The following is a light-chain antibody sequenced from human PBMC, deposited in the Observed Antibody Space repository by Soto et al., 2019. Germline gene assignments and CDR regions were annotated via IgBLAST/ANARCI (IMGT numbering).Light chain of an antibody. V-gene: IGKV3-11*01. Sequence: EVVLTQSPATLSLSPGERATLSCRASQSVSSYLAWYQQKPGQAPRLLIYDASNRATGIPARFSGSGSGTDFTLTTSSLEPEDFAVYYCQHRSSWPLTFGGGTRLEIK. CDR2: DAS. CDR3: QHRSSWPLT. CDR1: QSVSSY. J-gene: IGKJ4*01.